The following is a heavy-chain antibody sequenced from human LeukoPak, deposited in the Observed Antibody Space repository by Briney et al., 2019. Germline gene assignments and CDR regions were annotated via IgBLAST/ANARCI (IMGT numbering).Heavy chain of an antibody. CDR2: IKQDGSEK. CDR3: ARDSHDYGDSRRVAY. Sequence: GGSLRLSCAASGFTFSSYWMSWVRQAPGKGLEWVANIKQDGSEKNYVDSVKGRFTISRDNAKNSLYLQMNSLRAEDTAVYYCARDSHDYGDSRRVAYWGHGTLVTVSS. CDR1: GFTFSSYW. V-gene: IGHV3-7*01. D-gene: IGHD4-17*01. J-gene: IGHJ4*01.